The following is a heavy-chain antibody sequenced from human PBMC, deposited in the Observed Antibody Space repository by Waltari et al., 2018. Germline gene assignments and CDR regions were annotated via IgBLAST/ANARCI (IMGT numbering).Heavy chain of an antibody. J-gene: IGHJ4*02. CDR2: TSAHNDDT. D-gene: IGHD4-17*01. V-gene: IGHV1-18*01. CDR3: ARDHYSDYVFDH. CDR1: GYIFTSYG. Sequence: QVQLVQSGGEVKNPGASVKVSCKASGYIFTSYGISWVRQAPGQSLEWMGWTSAHNDDTNYVQRFQDRLTMTTDTSTNTAYMELRSLRSDDTAVYYCARDHYSDYVFDHWGQGTLVIVSS.